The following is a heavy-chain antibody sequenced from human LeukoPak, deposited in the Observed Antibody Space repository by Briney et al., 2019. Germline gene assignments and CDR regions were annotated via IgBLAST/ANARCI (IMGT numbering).Heavy chain of an antibody. Sequence: GESLKISCKGSGYSFTNYWIGWVRQMTGKGLEWMGISYPDDSDTRYSPSFQGQVTISVDKSISTAYLQWSSLKASDTAMYYCAKLGAYTSSWYGFVDYWGQGTLITVSS. CDR3: AKLGAYTSSWYGFVDY. D-gene: IGHD6-19*01. V-gene: IGHV5-51*01. CDR1: GYSFTNYW. J-gene: IGHJ4*02. CDR2: SYPDDSDT.